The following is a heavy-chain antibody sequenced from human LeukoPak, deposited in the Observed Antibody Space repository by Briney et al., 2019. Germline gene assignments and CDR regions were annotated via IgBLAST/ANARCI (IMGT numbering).Heavy chain of an antibody. D-gene: IGHD1-26*01. CDR3: ATYIVGATKAAFDI. CDR1: GGSINSDY. V-gene: IGHV4-59*01. Sequence: PSETLSLTCTVSGGSINSDYWSWIRQPPGKGLEWIGCIYYSGSTKYNPSLKSRVTISLDTSKNHFSLKLSSVTAADTAVYYCATYIVGATKAAFDIWGQGTVVSVSS. CDR2: IYYSGST. J-gene: IGHJ3*02.